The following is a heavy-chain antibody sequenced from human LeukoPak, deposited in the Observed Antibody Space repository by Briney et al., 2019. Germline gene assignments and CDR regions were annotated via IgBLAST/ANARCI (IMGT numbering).Heavy chain of an antibody. CDR3: ARDYGDYG. CDR1: GGSISSSSYY. Sequence: ETLSLTCTVSGGSISSSSYYWGWLRPPPGKGLEWVSAISGSGGSTYYADSVKGRFTISRDNSKNTLYLQMNSLRAEDTAVYYCARDYGDYGWGQGTLVTVSS. J-gene: IGHJ4*02. D-gene: IGHD4-17*01. CDR2: ISGSGGST. V-gene: IGHV3-23*01.